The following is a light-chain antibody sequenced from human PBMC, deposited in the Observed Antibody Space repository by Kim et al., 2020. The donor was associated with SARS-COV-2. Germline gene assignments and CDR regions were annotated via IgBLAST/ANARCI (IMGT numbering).Light chain of an antibody. CDR3: QQYGTSPPYT. CDR1: QTVCSTC. V-gene: IGKV3-20*01. CDR2: SAS. J-gene: IGKJ2*01. Sequence: PGERATLACRASQTVCSTCLAWCQQKPGQAPRLLIYSASTRATGIPDRFSGGGSGTDFTLTISRLEPEDFAVYYCQQYGTSPPYTFGQGTKLEI.